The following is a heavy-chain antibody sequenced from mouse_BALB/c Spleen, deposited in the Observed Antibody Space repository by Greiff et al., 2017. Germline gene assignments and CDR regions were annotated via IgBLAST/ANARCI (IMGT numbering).Heavy chain of an antibody. CDR3: ARESFYDGYSAWFAY. CDR1: GYTFTSYW. J-gene: IGHJ3*01. D-gene: IGHD2-3*01. CDR2: IYPGDGDT. Sequence: QVQLQQSGAELARPGASVKLSCKASGYTFTSYWMQWVKQRPGQGLEWIGAIYPGDGDTRYTQKFKGKATLTADKSSSTAYMQLSSLASEDSAVYYCARESFYDGYSAWFAYWGQGTLVTVSA. V-gene: IGHV1-87*01.